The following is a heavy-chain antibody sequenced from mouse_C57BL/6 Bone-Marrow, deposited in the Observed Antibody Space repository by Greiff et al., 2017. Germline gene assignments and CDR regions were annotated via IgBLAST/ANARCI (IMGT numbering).Heavy chain of an antibody. CDR2: IYPGSGSI. Sequence: QVQLQQPGAELVKPGASVKMSCKASGYTFTSYWITWVKQRPGQGLGGVGDIYPGSGSINYNEKFKGKATLTVDTSSSTAYMQLSSLTSEDSAIYYCARLDTTVSSSRFDYWGQGTTLTVSS. CDR1: GYTFTSYW. J-gene: IGHJ2*01. V-gene: IGHV1-55*01. D-gene: IGHD1-1*01. CDR3: ARLDTTVSSSRFDY.